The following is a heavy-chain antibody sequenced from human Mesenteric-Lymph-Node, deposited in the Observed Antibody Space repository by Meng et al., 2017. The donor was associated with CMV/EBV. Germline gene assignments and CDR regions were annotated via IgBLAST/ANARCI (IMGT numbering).Heavy chain of an antibody. Sequence: LSAGGVGVGCIRQPPGKALEWLALIYWHADNLYSPSLKSRLTITKDTSKTQVVLTTTNVDPVDTATYYCAHSLYYYNSGSFHNFFAPWGQGILVTVSS. V-gene: IGHV2-5*01. J-gene: IGHJ5*02. CDR1: LSAGGVG. D-gene: IGHD3-10*01. CDR3: AHSLYYYNSGSFHNFFAP. CDR2: IYWHADN.